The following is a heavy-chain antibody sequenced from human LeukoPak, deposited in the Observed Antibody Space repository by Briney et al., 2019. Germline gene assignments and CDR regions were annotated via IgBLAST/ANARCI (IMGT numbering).Heavy chain of an antibody. CDR2: IDERGTKA. J-gene: IGHJ4*02. CDR3: IRDEALWRLDY. V-gene: IGHV3-74*03. CDR1: GFTFSNHW. D-gene: IGHD2-21*01. Sequence: GGSLRLSCAASGFTFSNHWMHWVRPAPGKGLVWVSRIDERGTKAMYADSVKGRFSIPKDNAKNTVNLQMNSLRAEDTGVYYCIRDEALWRLDYWGQGTLVTVSS.